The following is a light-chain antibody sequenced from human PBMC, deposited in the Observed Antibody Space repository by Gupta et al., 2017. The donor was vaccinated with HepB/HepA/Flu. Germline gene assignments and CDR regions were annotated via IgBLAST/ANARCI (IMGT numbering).Light chain of an antibody. CDR3: QQYDNLPRRS. J-gene: IGKJ2*04. CDR1: QDISNY. CDR2: DAS. V-gene: IGKV1-33*01. Sequence: DIQMTQSPSSLSASVGDRVTITCQASQDISNYLNWYQQKPGRAPKLLIYDASNLETGVPSRFSGSGFGTDXTFTISXLQPEDVATYYCQQYDNLPRRSFGXGTKLEIK.